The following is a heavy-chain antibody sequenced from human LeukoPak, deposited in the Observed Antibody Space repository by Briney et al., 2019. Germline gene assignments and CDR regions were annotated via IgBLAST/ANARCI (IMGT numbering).Heavy chain of an antibody. D-gene: IGHD2-15*01. Sequence: ASVKVSCKASGYTFTGYYMHWVRQAPGQGLEWMGWISAYNGNTNYAQKLQSRVTMTTDTSTSTAYMELRSLRSDDTAVYYCARWDPNDIIDYWGQGTLVTVSS. CDR3: ARWDPNDIIDY. CDR2: ISAYNGNT. J-gene: IGHJ4*02. CDR1: GYTFTGYY. V-gene: IGHV1-18*04.